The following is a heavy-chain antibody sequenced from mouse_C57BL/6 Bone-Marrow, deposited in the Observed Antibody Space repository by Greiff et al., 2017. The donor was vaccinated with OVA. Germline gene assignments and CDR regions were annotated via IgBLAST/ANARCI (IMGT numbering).Heavy chain of an antibody. CDR1: GFTFSSYG. D-gene: IGHD2-1*01. Sequence: EVHLVESGGDLVKPGGSLKLSCAASGFTFSSYGMSWVRQTPDKRLEWVATISSGGSYTYYPDSVKGRFTISRDNAKNTLYLQMSSLKSEDTAMYYCASIYFYYFDYWGQGTTLTVSS. J-gene: IGHJ2*01. CDR2: ISSGGSYT. CDR3: ASIYFYYFDY. V-gene: IGHV5-6*01.